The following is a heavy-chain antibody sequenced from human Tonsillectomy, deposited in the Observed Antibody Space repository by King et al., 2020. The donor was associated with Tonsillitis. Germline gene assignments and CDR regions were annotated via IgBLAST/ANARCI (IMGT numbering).Heavy chain of an antibody. V-gene: IGHV3-43*01. CDR2: ISWDSGAT. J-gene: IGHJ5*02. Sequence: VQLVESGGVVVQPGGSLRLSCAASGFTFDDYTMHWVRQAPGKGLEWVSLISWDSGATYYADSVKGRFTISRDNSKNSLYLQMNSLRTEDTALYYCAIFLIIFGEQTPPLFDPWGPGTPVTVPS. D-gene: IGHD3-10*01. CDR1: GFTFDDYT. CDR3: AIFLIIFGEQTPPLFDP.